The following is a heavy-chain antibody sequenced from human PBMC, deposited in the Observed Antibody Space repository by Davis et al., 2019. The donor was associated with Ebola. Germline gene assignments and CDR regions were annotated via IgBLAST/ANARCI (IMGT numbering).Heavy chain of an antibody. V-gene: IGHV3-30*02. CDR2: IRFDGNYE. J-gene: IGHJ4*02. CDR1: GFTFRGYG. CDR3: AKDYSSGWNIDS. Sequence: GGSLRLSCAASGFTFRGYGMLWVRQAPGKGLECVAFIRFDGNYEYYGDSVKGRFTVSRDNSKNTLYLEMSSLRTDDTAVYYCAKDYSSGWNIDSWGQGTLVTVSS. D-gene: IGHD6-19*01.